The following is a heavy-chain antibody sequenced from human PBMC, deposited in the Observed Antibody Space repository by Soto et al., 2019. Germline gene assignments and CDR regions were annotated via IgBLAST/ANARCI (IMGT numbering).Heavy chain of an antibody. CDR1: GFTFSSYA. J-gene: IGHJ4*02. V-gene: IGHV3-23*01. D-gene: IGHD3-10*01. CDR2: ISGSGGST. Sequence: GGSLRLSCAASGFTFSSYAMSWVRQAPGKGLEWVSAISGSGGSTYYADSVKGRFTISRDNSKNTLYLQMNSLRAEDTAVYYYSKDGLLLWFGDFSPFFDYWGQGTLVTVSS. CDR3: SKDGLLLWFGDFSPFFDY.